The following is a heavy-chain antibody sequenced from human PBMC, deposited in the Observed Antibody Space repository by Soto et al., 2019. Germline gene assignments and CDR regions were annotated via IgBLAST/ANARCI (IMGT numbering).Heavy chain of an antibody. CDR3: AGTGDGHHDFLDS. D-gene: IGHD1-1*01. CDR1: GFTFSSYW. V-gene: IGHV3-7*01. CDR2: IDEDGSEY. J-gene: IGHJ5*02. Sequence: EVHLEESGGGLVHPGGSLRLSCAASGFTFSSYWMNWVRQAPGKGLEWVANIDEDGSEYNDAESVRGRFTISRANAKNTLYLQMNSLRAADRAVYYWAGTGDGHHDFLDSWGQGILVRVSS.